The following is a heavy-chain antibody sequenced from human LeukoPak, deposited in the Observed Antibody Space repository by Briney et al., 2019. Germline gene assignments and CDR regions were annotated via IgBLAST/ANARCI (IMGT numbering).Heavy chain of an antibody. CDR3: ASQLPRGLLWFGAIGNWFDP. J-gene: IGHJ5*02. D-gene: IGHD3-10*01. CDR2: IYYSGST. V-gene: IGHV4-39*07. Sequence: SETLSLTCTVSGGSISSSSYYWGWIRQPPGKGLEWIGSIYYSGSTYYNPSLKSRVTISVDTSKNQFSLKLSSVTAADTAVYYCASQLPRGLLWFGAIGNWFDPWGQGTLVTVSS. CDR1: GGSISSSSYY.